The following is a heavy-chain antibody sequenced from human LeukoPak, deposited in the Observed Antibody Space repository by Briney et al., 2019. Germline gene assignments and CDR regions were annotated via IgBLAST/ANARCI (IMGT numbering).Heavy chain of an antibody. CDR1: GGSISSSSYY. J-gene: IGHJ6*03. Sequence: ETLSLTCTVSGGSISSSSYYWGWIRQPPGKGLEWVSAISGSGGSTYYADSVKGRFTISRDNSKNTLYLQMNSLRAEDTAVYYCAKGGSQQGYYYYYMDVWGKGTTVTVSS. V-gene: IGHV3-23*01. D-gene: IGHD6-13*01. CDR3: AKGGSQQGYYYYYMDV. CDR2: ISGSGGST.